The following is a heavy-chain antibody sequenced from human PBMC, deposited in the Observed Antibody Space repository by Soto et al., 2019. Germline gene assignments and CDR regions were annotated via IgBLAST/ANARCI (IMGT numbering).Heavy chain of an antibody. CDR2: INPNSGGT. CDR3: ARYLGEGPPQQYGLDV. V-gene: IGHV1-2*02. CDR1: GYTFTGYY. Sequence: ASVKVSCKASGYTFTGYYIHWVRQAPGQGLEWMGWINPNSGGTNYAQKFQGRVTMTRDTSISTAYMELSRLRSDDTAVYYCARYLGEGPPQQYGLDVWGQVTRVSVFS. J-gene: IGHJ6*01. D-gene: IGHD1-1*01.